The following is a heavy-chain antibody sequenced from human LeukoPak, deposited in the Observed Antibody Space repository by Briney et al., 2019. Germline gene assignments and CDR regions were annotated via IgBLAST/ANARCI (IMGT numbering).Heavy chain of an antibody. CDR3: AKDVGKWESLHFFDY. CDR2: TKQDGSEK. J-gene: IGHJ4*02. CDR1: GFTFGSYA. D-gene: IGHD1-26*01. V-gene: IGHV3-7*03. Sequence: GGSLRLSRAASGFTFGSYAMSWVRQAPGKGLEWVANTKQDGSEKNYVDSVKGRFTISRDNAKNSLYLQMNSLRAGDTAVYYCAKDVGKWESLHFFDYWGQGTLVTVSS.